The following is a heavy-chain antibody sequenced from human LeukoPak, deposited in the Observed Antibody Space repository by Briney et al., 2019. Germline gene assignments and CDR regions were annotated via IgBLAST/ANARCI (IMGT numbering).Heavy chain of an antibody. V-gene: IGHV3-21*01. CDR1: GFIFRTCA. J-gene: IGHJ5*02. CDR2: ISSSSSYI. D-gene: IGHD3-10*01. CDR3: ASTMVRGVIRKWFDP. Sequence: PGGSLRLSCAASGFIFRTCAMSWVRQAPGKGLEWVSSISSSSSYIYYADSVKGRFTISRDNARNSLYLQMNSLRAEDTAVYYCASTMVRGVIRKWFDPWGQGTLVTVSS.